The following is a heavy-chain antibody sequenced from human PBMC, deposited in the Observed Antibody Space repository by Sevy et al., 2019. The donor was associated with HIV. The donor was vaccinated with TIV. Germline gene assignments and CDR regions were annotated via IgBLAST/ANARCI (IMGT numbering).Heavy chain of an antibody. CDR1: GGTFSSYA. D-gene: IGHD3-22*01. CDR3: SRAGDSSPPWFDP. CDR2: IIPIFGTA. Sequence: ASVKVSCKASGGTFSSYAISWVRQAPGQGLEWMGGIIPIFGTANYAQKFQGRVTITADESTSTAYMELSSLRSEDTAVYYCSRAGDSSPPWFDPWGQGTLVTVSS. V-gene: IGHV1-69*13. J-gene: IGHJ5*02.